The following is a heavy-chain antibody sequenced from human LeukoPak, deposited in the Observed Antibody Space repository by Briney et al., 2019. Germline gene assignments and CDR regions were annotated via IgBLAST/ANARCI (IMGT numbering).Heavy chain of an antibody. CDR2: IYYSGST. CDR1: GGSISSYY. D-gene: IGHD3-10*01. J-gene: IGHJ4*02. CDR3: ARVVPQYYYGSGSYPDYFDY. Sequence: SETLSLTCTVSGGSISSYYWSWIRQPPGKGLEWIGYIYYSGSTNYNPSLKSRVTISVDTSKNQLSLKLSSVTAADTAVYYCARVVPQYYYGSGSYPDYFDYWGQGTLVTVSS. V-gene: IGHV4-59*01.